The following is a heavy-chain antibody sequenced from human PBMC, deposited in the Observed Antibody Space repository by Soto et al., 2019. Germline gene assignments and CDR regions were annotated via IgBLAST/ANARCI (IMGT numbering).Heavy chain of an antibody. CDR1: GYTFTSHD. Sequence: QVQLVQSGAEVKKPGASVKVSCKASGYTFTSHDINWVRQATGQGLEWMGWMNPNSGNTGYAQKFQGRVIMTRNTSTTTAYMELSSLGSEDTAVYYCVRATSITVFGVVSYFMDVWATGTTVTVS. D-gene: IGHD3-3*01. J-gene: IGHJ6*03. CDR3: VRATSITVFGVVSYFMDV. V-gene: IGHV1-8*01. CDR2: MNPNSGNT.